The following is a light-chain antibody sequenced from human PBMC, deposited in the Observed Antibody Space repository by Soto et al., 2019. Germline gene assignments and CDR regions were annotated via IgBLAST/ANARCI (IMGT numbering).Light chain of an antibody. CDR2: EVS. CDR3: SSYTISSTPV. CDR1: SSDVGGYNY. J-gene: IGLJ3*02. Sequence: QSVLTQPASVSGSPGQSITISCPGTSSDVGGYNYVSWYQQHPGKAPKLMIYEVSNRPSGVSNRFSGSKSGNTAYLTISGLQAEDEADYYCSSYTISSTPVFGGGTKLTVL. V-gene: IGLV2-14*01.